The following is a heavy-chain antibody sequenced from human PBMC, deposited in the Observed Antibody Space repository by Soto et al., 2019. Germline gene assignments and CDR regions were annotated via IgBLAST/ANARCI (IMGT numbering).Heavy chain of an antibody. Sequence: SETLSLTCTVSGGSVSSGSYYWSWIRQPPGKGLEWIGYIYYSGSTNYNPSLKSRVNISVDTSKNQFSLKLSSVTAADTAVYYCARVYCSSTSCYGYNWFDPWGQGTRVTVSS. CDR2: IYYSGST. V-gene: IGHV4-61*01. D-gene: IGHD2-2*01. CDR3: ARVYCSSTSCYGYNWFDP. J-gene: IGHJ5*02. CDR1: GGSVSSGSYY.